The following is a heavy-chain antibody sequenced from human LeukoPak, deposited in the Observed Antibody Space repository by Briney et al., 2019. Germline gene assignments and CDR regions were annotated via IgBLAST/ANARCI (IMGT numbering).Heavy chain of an antibody. Sequence: GGSLILSCAASGFTFSSYAMSWVRQAPGKGLEWVSAISDSGGSTYYADSVKGRFTISRDNSKNTLYLQMNSLRAEDTAVYYCAKDGTAYYDSSGYLDYWGQGTLVTVSS. CDR1: GFTFSSYA. CDR3: AKDGTAYYDSSGYLDY. CDR2: ISDSGGST. D-gene: IGHD3-22*01. J-gene: IGHJ4*02. V-gene: IGHV3-23*01.